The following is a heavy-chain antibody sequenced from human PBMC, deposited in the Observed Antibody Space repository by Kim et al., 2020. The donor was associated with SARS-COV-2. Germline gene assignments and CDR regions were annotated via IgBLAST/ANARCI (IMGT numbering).Heavy chain of an antibody. D-gene: IGHD6-13*01. CDR2: ISGDGTTT. J-gene: IGHJ6*03. Sequence: GGSLRLSCSISGFTFHHYAMHWVRQAPGKGLEWVSLISGDGTTTFYADSVRGRFTISRDNGKDSLFLQMNSLTSEDTAFYYCARDMPDSSSFNMDVWGTG. V-gene: IGHV3-43*02. CDR1: GFTFHHYA. CDR3: ARDMPDSSSFNMDV.